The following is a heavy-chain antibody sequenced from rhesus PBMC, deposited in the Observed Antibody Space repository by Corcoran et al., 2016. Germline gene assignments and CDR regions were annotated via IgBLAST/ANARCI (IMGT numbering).Heavy chain of an antibody. CDR1: GGSISDSYR. Sequence: QVQLQESGPGVVKPSETLSLTCAVSGGSISDSYRWSWIRQPPGKGMDWIGYICVSSTTTNYNPSLTRRFTISKDTSKNQFSWKLSSVTAADTAVYYRARDSVAAGLFDYWGQGVLVTVSS. CDR3: ARDSVAAGLFDY. V-gene: IGHV4S10*01. CDR2: ICVSSTTT. D-gene: IGHD6-13*01. J-gene: IGHJ4*01.